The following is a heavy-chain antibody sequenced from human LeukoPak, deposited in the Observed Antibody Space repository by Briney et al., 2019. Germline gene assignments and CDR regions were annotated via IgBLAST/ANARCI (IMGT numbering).Heavy chain of an antibody. CDR2: ISSSSSTI. J-gene: IGHJ4*02. V-gene: IGHV3-48*04. CDR3: ARVAHDSSGYCRD. CDR1: GFTFSSYS. D-gene: IGHD3-22*01. Sequence: GGSLRLSCAASGFTFSSYSVNWVRQAPGKGLEWVAYISSSSSTIYYADSVKGRFTISRDNAKNSLYLQMNSLRAEDTAVYYCARVAHDSSGYCRDGGQGTLVTVS.